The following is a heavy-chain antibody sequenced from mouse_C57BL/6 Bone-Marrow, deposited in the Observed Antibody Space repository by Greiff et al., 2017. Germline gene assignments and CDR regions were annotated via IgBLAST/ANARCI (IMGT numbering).Heavy chain of an antibody. J-gene: IGHJ3*01. Sequence: QVQLKESGAELMKPGASVKLSCKATGYTFTGYWIEWVKQRPGHGLEWIGEIFPGSGSTNYNEKFKGKATFTADTSYNTAYMQLSSLTTEDSAIYYCARGDYYGNYAWFAYWGQGTLVTVSA. CDR2: IFPGSGST. D-gene: IGHD2-1*01. V-gene: IGHV1-9*01. CDR1: GYTFTGYW. CDR3: ARGDYYGNYAWFAY.